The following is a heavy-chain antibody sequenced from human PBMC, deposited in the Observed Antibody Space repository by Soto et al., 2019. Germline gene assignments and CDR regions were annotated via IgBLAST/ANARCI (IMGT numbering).Heavy chain of an antibody. Sequence: QLGQSGAEVKKPGASVKVSCKASGYTFTTSGFNWVRQAPGQGLAWLGWISAKSGNTNYAQQLQGRVTMTTDTSTSTVYMELKSLTSDDTAIYYCTSAGASDWNYVSTSSWGQGTLVTVAS. CDR3: TSAGASDWNYVSTSS. CDR1: GYTFTTSG. D-gene: IGHD1-7*01. J-gene: IGHJ4*02. V-gene: IGHV1-18*04. CDR2: ISAKSGNT.